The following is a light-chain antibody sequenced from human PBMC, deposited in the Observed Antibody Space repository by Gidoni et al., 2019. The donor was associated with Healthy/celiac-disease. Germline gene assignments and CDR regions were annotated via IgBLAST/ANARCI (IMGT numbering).Light chain of an antibody. Sequence: ALSQSAAVSGYPGQSITTSCTGPSSDAGGYNYVSWYQQHPGNAPKLMIYEVSNRPSGVSNRFSGSKSGNTASLTISGLQAEDEADYYCSSYTSSSTRVFGGGTKLTVL. CDR3: SSYTSSSTRV. V-gene: IGLV2-14*01. J-gene: IGLJ3*02. CDR1: SSDAGGYNY. CDR2: EVS.